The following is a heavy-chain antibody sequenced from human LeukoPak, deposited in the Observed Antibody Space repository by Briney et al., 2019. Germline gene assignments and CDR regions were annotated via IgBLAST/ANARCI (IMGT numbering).Heavy chain of an antibody. J-gene: IGHJ4*02. D-gene: IGHD3-22*01. V-gene: IGHV4-39*07. Sequence: PSETLSLTCTVSGGSISSSSYYWGWIRQPPGKGLEWIGSIYYSGSTYYNPSLKSRVTISVDTSKNQFSLKLSSVTAADTAVYYCARDRVYYDSSGYYYDPLDYWGQGTLVTVSS. CDR2: IYYSGST. CDR1: GGSISSSSYY. CDR3: ARDRVYYDSSGYYYDPLDY.